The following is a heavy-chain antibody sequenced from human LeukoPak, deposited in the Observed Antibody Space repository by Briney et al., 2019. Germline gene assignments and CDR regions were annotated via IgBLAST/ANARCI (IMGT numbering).Heavy chain of an antibody. J-gene: IGHJ4*02. D-gene: IGHD5-24*01. CDR3: ARGRWLHRNFDY. Sequence: GGSLRLSCAASGFTFSSYAMSWVRQAPGKGLEWVSAISGSGGSTYYADSVKGRFTTSRDNSKNTLYLQMNSLRAEDTAVYYCARGRWLHRNFDYWGQGTLVTVSS. CDR1: GFTFSSYA. CDR2: ISGSGGST. V-gene: IGHV3-23*01.